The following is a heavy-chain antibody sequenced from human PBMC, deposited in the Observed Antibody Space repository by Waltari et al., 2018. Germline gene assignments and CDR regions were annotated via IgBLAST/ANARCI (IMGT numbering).Heavy chain of an antibody. CDR1: GYSISSGYY. CDR2: IYHSGST. V-gene: IGHV4-38-2*02. CDR3: VRDRAIIAAAGYYYYGMDV. D-gene: IGHD6-13*01. J-gene: IGHJ6*02. Sequence: QVQLQESGPGLVKPSETLSLTCAVSGYSISSGYYWGWIRQPPGKGLEWIGSIYHSGSTYYNPSLKSRVTISVDTSKNQFSLKLSSVTAADTAVYYCVRDRAIIAAAGYYYYGMDVWGQGTTVTVSS.